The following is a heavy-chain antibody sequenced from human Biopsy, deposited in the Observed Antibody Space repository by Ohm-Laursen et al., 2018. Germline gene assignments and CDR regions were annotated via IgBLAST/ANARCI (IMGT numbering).Heavy chain of an antibody. CDR3: VRLNRRGNIIFFDY. J-gene: IGHJ4*02. V-gene: IGHV4-59*08. Sequence: SDTLSLTCTVSGGSITADFWTWIRQTPGERLEWIGYRFHSGSPMYNPSLKSRVTISVDTSKSQFSLTLNSVTAADTAVYYCVRLNRRGNIIFFDYWGRGTLVTVSS. CDR2: RFHSGSP. CDR1: GGSITADF. D-gene: IGHD3/OR15-3a*01.